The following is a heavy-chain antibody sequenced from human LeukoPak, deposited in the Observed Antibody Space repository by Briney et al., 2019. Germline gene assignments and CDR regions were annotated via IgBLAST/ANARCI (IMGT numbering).Heavy chain of an antibody. CDR1: GGSFSGYY. Sequence: SETLSLTCAVYGGSFSGYYWSWIRQPPGKGLEWIGEINHSGSTNYNPSLKSRVTISVDTSKNQFSLKLSSVTAADTAVYYCARGNGESWGQGTLVTVSS. CDR3: ARGNGES. J-gene: IGHJ4*02. V-gene: IGHV4-34*01. CDR2: INHSGST. D-gene: IGHD3-10*01.